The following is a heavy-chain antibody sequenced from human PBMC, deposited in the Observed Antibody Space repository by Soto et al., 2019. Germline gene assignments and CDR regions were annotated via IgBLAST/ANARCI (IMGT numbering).Heavy chain of an antibody. CDR1: GGSISRSTYY. CDR3: ARLHPLARVYAFDI. Sequence: SETLSLTCTVSGGSISRSTYYWGWIRQPPGKGLEWIGSIYYSGSTYYRPSLKSRVTISVDTSKNQFSLKLSSVTAADTAVYYCARLHPLARVYAFDIWGQGTMVTVSS. V-gene: IGHV4-39*01. J-gene: IGHJ3*02. D-gene: IGHD3-3*02. CDR2: IYYSGST.